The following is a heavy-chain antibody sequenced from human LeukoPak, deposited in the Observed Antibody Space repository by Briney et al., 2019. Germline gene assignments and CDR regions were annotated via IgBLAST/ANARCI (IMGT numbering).Heavy chain of an antibody. Sequence: PGGSLRLSCAASRFTFSSYSMNWVRQAPGKGLEWVSSISSSGSYIYYADSVKGRFTISRDNAKNSLYLQMNSLRVEDTAVYYCAREDYYGSGSPWYFDLWGRGTLVTVSS. D-gene: IGHD3-10*01. CDR2: ISSSGSYI. J-gene: IGHJ2*01. CDR3: AREDYYGSGSPWYFDL. CDR1: RFTFSSYS. V-gene: IGHV3-21*01.